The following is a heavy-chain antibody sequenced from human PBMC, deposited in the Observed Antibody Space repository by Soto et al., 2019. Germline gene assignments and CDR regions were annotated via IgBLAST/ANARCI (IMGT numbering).Heavy chain of an antibody. V-gene: IGHV4-39*01. CDR2: IYYSEGT. J-gene: IGHJ6*02. CDR1: GASISSTDYY. CDR3: ASGGTTEGDISYYGMDV. D-gene: IGHD1-1*01. Sequence: SETLSLTCTVSGASISSTDYYWGWIRQPPGEGLEWIGSIYYSEGTYYNPSLRSRLTISVDTSKNQFSLKLTSVTAADTAAYYCASGGTTEGDISYYGMDVWGQGTTVTVSS.